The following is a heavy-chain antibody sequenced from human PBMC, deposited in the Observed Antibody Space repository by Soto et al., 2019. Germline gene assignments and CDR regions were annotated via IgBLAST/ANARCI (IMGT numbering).Heavy chain of an antibody. J-gene: IGHJ6*03. D-gene: IGHD2-8*02. CDR2: IIPILSIA. V-gene: IGHV1-69*02. CDR3: VLVGSPPPSYMDV. Sequence: GASVKVSCKASGGTFSSYTISWVRQAPGQGHEWMRRIIPILSIANYAQKFQGRVTITADKSTSTAYMEMSSLRSEDTAVFNCVLVGSPPPSYMDVWCKGTTVTISS. CDR1: GGTFSSYT.